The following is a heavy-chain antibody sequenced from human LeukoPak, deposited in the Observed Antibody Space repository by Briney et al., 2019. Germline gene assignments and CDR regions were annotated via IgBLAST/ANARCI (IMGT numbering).Heavy chain of an antibody. CDR1: GFTVSGNY. J-gene: IGHJ6*02. CDR3: ARGQQVNYYSYSVWAF. V-gene: IGHV3-53*01. Sequence: GGSLRLSCAASGFTVSGNYMSWVRQAPGKGLDWVSVIYRRGSTYYADSVKGRFTISRDNSKNTVYLQMNSLRAEDSAVYYCARGQQVNYYSYSVWAFWGQGTTVTVPS. D-gene: IGHD6-13*01. CDR2: IYRRGST.